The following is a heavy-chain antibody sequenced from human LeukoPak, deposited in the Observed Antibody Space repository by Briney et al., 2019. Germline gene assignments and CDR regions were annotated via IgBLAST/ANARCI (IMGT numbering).Heavy chain of an antibody. CDR1: GDSVSSNSAA. CDR2: TYYRSKWYN. Sequence: SQTLSLTCAISGDSVSSNSAAWNWIRQSPSRGLEWLGRTYYRSKWYNDYAVSVKSRITINPDTSKNQFSLQLNSVTPEDTAVYYCARDPGAFITGTPGWFDPWGQGTLVTVSS. D-gene: IGHD1-7*01. CDR3: ARDPGAFITGTPGWFDP. V-gene: IGHV6-1*01. J-gene: IGHJ5*02.